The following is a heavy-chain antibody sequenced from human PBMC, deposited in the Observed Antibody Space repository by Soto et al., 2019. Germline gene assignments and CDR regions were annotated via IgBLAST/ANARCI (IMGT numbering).Heavy chain of an antibody. D-gene: IGHD3-16*01. V-gene: IGHV3-74*01. J-gene: IGHJ3*01. CDR1: GFTFDYYL. CDR2: IHSDGTSK. Sequence: EVQLVESGGGLVQPGESLRLSCAASGFTFDYYLMQWVRQGPGKGLVWVARIHSDGTSKNYANSVKGRFTISRDNAKNTLVLRMNSLEADVSSVYYCAREDRGGFDLWCQVTVVTDSS. CDR3: AREDRGGFDL.